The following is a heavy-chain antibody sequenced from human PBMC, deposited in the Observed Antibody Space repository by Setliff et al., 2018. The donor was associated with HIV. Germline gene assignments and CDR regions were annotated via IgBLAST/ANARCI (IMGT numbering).Heavy chain of an antibody. V-gene: IGHV4-34*01. Sequence: PSETLSLTCGVSGASFSGHYWSWIRQTPGKGLEWIGEINHSGNTNYNPSLKSRVTISVDYSKSHFSLKLGSVTAADTAVYYCTRHGAYYEFLTYYYPRYSFDFWGQGTLVTVSS. D-gene: IGHD3-9*01. J-gene: IGHJ4*02. CDR3: TRHGAYYEFLTYYYPRYSFDF. CDR2: INHSGNT. CDR1: GASFSGHY.